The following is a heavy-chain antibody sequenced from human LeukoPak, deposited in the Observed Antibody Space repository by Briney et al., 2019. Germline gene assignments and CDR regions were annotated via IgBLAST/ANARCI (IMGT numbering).Heavy chain of an antibody. CDR3: ARALKLSIAAAGTFQH. J-gene: IGHJ1*01. CDR2: FDPEDGET. Sequence: ASVKVSCKVSGYTLTELSMHWGRQAPGKGLEWMGGFDPEDGETIYAQKFQGRVTMTEDTSTDTAYMELSSLRSEDTAVYYCARALKLSIAAAGTFQHWGQGTLVTVSS. D-gene: IGHD6-13*01. CDR1: GYTLTELS. V-gene: IGHV1-24*01.